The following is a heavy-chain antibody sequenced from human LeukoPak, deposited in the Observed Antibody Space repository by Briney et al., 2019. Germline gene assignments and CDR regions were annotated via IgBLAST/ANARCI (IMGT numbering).Heavy chain of an antibody. V-gene: IGHV1-69*05. CDR3: ARGYSSSWYSPDY. CDR2: IIPIFGTA. D-gene: IGHD6-13*01. CDR1: EGTFSSYA. J-gene: IGHJ4*02. Sequence: VKVSCKASEGTFSSYAISWVRQAPGQGLEWMGGIIPIFGTANYAQKFQGRVTITTDESTSTAYMELSSLRSEDTAVYYCARGYSSSWYSPDYWGQGTLVTVSS.